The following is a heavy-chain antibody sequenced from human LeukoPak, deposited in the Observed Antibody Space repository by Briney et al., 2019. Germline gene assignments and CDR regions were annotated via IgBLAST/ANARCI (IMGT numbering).Heavy chain of an antibody. J-gene: IGHJ4*02. D-gene: IGHD3-3*01. V-gene: IGHV3-53*01. CDR3: ARGITIFGVPRLDY. CDR2: IYSGGRT. CDR1: GFTVSTNY. Sequence: GGSLRLSCAASGFTVSTNYMSWVRQAPGKGLEWVSEIYSGGRTYYAASVKGRFSISRDTSKNTVYLQMNSLRAEDTAVYYCARGITIFGVPRLDYWGQGTLVTASS.